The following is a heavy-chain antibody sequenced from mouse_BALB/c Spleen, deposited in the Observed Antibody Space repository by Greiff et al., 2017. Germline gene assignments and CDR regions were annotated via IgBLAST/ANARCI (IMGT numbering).Heavy chain of an antibody. CDR2: IWSGGST. D-gene: IGHD2-1*01. V-gene: IGHV2-4-1*01. CDR1: GFSLTSYG. CDR3: ARNYYGNQAWFAY. Sequence: VQLQQSGPGLVQPSQSLSITCTVSGFSLTSYGVHWVRQSPGKGLEWLGVIWSGGSTDYNAAFISRLSISKDNSKSQVFFKMNSLQADDTAIYYCARNYYGNQAWFAYWGQGTLVTVSA. J-gene: IGHJ3*01.